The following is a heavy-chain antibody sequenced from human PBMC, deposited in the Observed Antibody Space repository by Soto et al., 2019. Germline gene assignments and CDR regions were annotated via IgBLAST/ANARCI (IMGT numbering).Heavy chain of an antibody. Sequence: GGSLRLSCAASGFTFSSYAMSWVRQAPGKGLEWVSAISGSGGSTYYADSVKGRFTISRDNSKNTLYLQMNSLRAEDTAVYYCAKDKWGATTEKNWYRDSTKPYYFDYWGQGTLVTVSS. J-gene: IGHJ4*02. D-gene: IGHD5-12*01. CDR3: AKDKWGATTEKNWYRDSTKPYYFDY. CDR1: GFTFSSYA. V-gene: IGHV3-23*01. CDR2: ISGSGGST.